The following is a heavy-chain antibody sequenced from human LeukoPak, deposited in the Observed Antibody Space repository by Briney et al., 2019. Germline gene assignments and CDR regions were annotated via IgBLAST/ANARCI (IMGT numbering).Heavy chain of an antibody. CDR2: ISGSGGST. V-gene: IGHV3-23*01. Sequence: PGGSLRLSCAASGFTFSSYAMSWVRQAPGKRLEWVSAISGSGGSTYYADSVKGRFTISRDNSKNTLYLQMNSLRAEDTAVYYCAKDKMGSYYDSSGYYEYWGQGTLVTVSS. J-gene: IGHJ4*02. CDR1: GFTFSSYA. D-gene: IGHD3-22*01. CDR3: AKDKMGSYYDSSGYYEY.